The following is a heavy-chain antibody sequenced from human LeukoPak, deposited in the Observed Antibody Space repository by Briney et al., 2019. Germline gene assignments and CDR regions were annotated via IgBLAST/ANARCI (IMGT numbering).Heavy chain of an antibody. V-gene: IGHV3-48*03. J-gene: IGHJ6*04. CDR2: ISSSGSTI. CDR3: ARGRYYYGSGSYTRPYYYGMDV. D-gene: IGHD3-10*01. CDR1: GFTFSSYE. Sequence: PGGSLRLSCAASGFTFSSYEMNWVRQAPGKGLEWVSYISSSGSTIYYADSVKGRFTISRDNAKNSLYLQMNSLRAEDTAVYYCARGRYYYGSGSYTRPYYYGMDVWGKGTTVTVSS.